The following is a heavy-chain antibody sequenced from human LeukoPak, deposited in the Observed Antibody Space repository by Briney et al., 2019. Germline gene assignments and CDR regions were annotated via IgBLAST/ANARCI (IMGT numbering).Heavy chain of an antibody. CDR1: GFTFSSYA. CDR2: ISGSGGST. V-gene: IGHV3-23*01. Sequence: GGSLRLSCAASGFTFSSYAMSWVRQAPGKGLEWVSAISGSGGSTYYADSVKGRFTISRDNSKNTLYLQMNSLRAEDTAVYYCARDTNYYVLAPYYYYGMDVWGQGTTVTVSS. CDR3: ARDTNYYVLAPYYYYGMDV. J-gene: IGHJ6*02. D-gene: IGHD3-10*02.